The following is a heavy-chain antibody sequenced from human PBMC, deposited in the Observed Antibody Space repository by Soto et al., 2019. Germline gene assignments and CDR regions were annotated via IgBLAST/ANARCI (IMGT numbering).Heavy chain of an antibody. J-gene: IGHJ5*01. CDR1: GYSFTNYW. Sequence: PGESLKISCKGSGYSFTNYWIAWVRQLPGKGLEWMGIIYPGDSDTRYSPTFQGQVTISADNSIRTAYLQWSSLKASDSGMYYCERNFRIRDNWFDPWGQGTLVTAPQ. CDR3: ERNFRIRDNWFDP. V-gene: IGHV5-51*01. CDR2: IYPGDSDT.